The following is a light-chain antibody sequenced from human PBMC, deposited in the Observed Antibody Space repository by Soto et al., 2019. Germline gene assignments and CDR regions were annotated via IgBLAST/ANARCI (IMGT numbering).Light chain of an antibody. CDR2: GAS. J-gene: IGKJ4*01. Sequence: EIVITQSPATLSVSPGERATLSCRASQTVRDNLAWYKQTSGRAPRILIYGASIRETGIPARFSGSGSGTEFTLTISSLQSEDFEIYDCQQYNNWTLTFGGGTKVDIK. CDR1: QTVRDN. V-gene: IGKV3-15*01. CDR3: QQYNNWTLT.